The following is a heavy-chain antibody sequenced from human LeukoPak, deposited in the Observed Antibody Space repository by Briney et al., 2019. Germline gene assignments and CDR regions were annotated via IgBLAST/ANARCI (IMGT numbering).Heavy chain of an antibody. CDR1: GGPISSGASS. Sequence: SETLSLTCTVSGGPISSGASSWSWIRQHPGKGLEWIGYIYYTGITYYNPSLKSRVTIFVDTSKNQFSLKLSSVTAADTAVYYCARAVGYDFLAGYYRGWYFDLWGRGTLVTVSS. CDR3: ARAVGYDFLAGYYRGWYFDL. CDR2: IYYTGIT. V-gene: IGHV4-31*03. J-gene: IGHJ2*01. D-gene: IGHD3-9*01.